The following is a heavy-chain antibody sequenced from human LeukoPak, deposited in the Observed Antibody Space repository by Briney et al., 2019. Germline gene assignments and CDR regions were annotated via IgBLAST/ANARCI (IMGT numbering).Heavy chain of an antibody. Sequence: ASVKVSCKASGYTFTGYGISWVRQAPGQGLEWMGWISTYNGNTHYAQKLQGRVTMTTDTSTSTAYMELRSLRSDDTAVYYCARSSLAVAGSAFDYWGQGTLVTVSS. V-gene: IGHV1-18*01. D-gene: IGHD6-19*01. CDR3: ARSSLAVAGSAFDY. CDR2: ISTYNGNT. J-gene: IGHJ4*02. CDR1: GYTFTGYG.